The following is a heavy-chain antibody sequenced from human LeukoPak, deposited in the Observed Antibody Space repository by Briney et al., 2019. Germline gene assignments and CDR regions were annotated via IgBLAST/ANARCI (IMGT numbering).Heavy chain of an antibody. V-gene: IGHV1-8*01. CDR2: MNPNSGNT. CDR1: GYTFTSYD. CDR3: ARHHYDFWSGYYLFIPPNWFDP. J-gene: IGHJ5*02. D-gene: IGHD3-3*01. Sequence: ASVKVSCKASGYTFTSYDINWVRQATGQGLEWMGWMNPNSGNTGYAQKFQGRVTMTRNTSISTAYMELSSLRSEDTAVYYCARHHYDFWSGYYLFIPPNWFDPWGQGTLVTVSS.